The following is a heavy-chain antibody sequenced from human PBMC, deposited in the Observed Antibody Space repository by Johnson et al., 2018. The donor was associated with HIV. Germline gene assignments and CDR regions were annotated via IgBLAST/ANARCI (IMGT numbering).Heavy chain of an antibody. Sequence: QMLLVESGGGLVQPGRSLRLSCAASGFTFSSYDMHWVRQAPGKGMDWVAFISYDGSNKYYADSVKGRFTISRDNSKNTLYLQMNSLRAEDTAVYYCATELLRTEHDAFDIWGQGTMVTVCS. CDR2: ISYDGSNK. CDR3: ATELLRTEHDAFDI. D-gene: IGHD3-10*01. J-gene: IGHJ3*02. CDR1: GFTFSSYD. V-gene: IGHV3-30*03.